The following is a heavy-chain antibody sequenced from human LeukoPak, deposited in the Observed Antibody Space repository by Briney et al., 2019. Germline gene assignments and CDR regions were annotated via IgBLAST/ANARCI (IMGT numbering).Heavy chain of an antibody. J-gene: IGHJ4*02. CDR3: ARFPKGWLPDY. D-gene: IGHD2-15*01. Sequence: ASVKVSCKTSGYTFTSYDINWVRQATGQGLEWMGWMHPNSGDTGYAQKFQGRVTMTRNTSISTAYMELSSLRSEDTAVYYCARFPKGWLPDYWGQGTLDTVSS. CDR2: MHPNSGDT. V-gene: IGHV1-8*01. CDR1: GYTFTSYD.